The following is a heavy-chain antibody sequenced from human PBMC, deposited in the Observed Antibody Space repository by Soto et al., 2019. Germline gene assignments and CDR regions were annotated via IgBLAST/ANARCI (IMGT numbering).Heavy chain of an antibody. D-gene: IGHD7-27*01. CDR3: ARDPKTSVGQHWAFNAFDS. V-gene: IGHV3-30-3*01. Sequence: QVQLVESGGGVVQPGRSLRLSCAASGFSFSISPMHWVRQAPGKGPEWVALISYDGTNKFYADSVKGRFTISRDNSKSTLYLQVDSLRPEDAAVYYCARDPKTSVGQHWAFNAFDSWGQGTLVTSSS. CDR2: ISYDGTNK. J-gene: IGHJ5*01. CDR1: GFSFSISP.